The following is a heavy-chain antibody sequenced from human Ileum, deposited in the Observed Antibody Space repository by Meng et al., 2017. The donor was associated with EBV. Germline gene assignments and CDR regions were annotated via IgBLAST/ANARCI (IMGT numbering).Heavy chain of an antibody. Sequence: QVQLPQSGPGPVNPPQTPPLPCAISGDSVSSNSAAWNWIRQSPSRGLEWLGRTYYRSKWYNDYAVSVKSRITINPDTSKNQFSLQLNSVTPEDTAVYYCARDSSSSAYSPFDYWGQGTLVTVSS. CDR1: GDSVSSNSAA. CDR2: TYYRSKWYN. D-gene: IGHD3-22*01. V-gene: IGHV6-1*01. J-gene: IGHJ4*02. CDR3: ARDSSSSAYSPFDY.